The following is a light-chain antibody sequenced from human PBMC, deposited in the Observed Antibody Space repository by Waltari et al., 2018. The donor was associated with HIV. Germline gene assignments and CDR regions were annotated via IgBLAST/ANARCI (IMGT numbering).Light chain of an antibody. J-gene: IGKJ4*01. Sequence: DIQLTQSPSFLSTSVGDTVTITCRASQDISRYLAWYQKKPGKAPNLLIYAASTFHRCGPLRFSGRRSGTEITLTISSLQPEDFATYYCQKLNSYPSFGGGTKVE. CDR3: QKLNSYPS. CDR1: QDISRY. CDR2: AAS. V-gene: IGKV1-9*01.